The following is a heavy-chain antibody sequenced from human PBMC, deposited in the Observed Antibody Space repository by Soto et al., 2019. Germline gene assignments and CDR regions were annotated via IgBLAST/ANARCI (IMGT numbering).Heavy chain of an antibody. CDR1: GFTFSSYS. V-gene: IGHV3-21*01. CDR2: ISSSSSYI. CDR3: ARDFVSRWLQPIPNYFDY. Sequence: PGGSLRLSCAASGFTFSSYSMNWVRQAPGKGLEWVSSISSSSSYIYYADSVKGRFTIFRDNAKNSLYLQMNSLRAEDTAVYYCARDFVSRWLQPIPNYFDYWGQGTLVTISS. J-gene: IGHJ4*02. D-gene: IGHD5-12*01.